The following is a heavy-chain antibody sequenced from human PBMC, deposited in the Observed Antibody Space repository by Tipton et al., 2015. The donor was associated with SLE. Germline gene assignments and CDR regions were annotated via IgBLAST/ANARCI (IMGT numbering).Heavy chain of an antibody. CDR1: GGSVSSSGYY. Sequence: TLSLTCTVSGGSVSSSGYYWAWIRQPPGKGLEWIGYIYYSGSTNYNPSLKSRVTISVDTSKNQFSLKLSSVTAADTAVYYCARSPRGGGYYPYYFDYWGQGTLVTVSS. V-gene: IGHV4-61*08. CDR3: ARSPRGGGYYPYYFDY. D-gene: IGHD3-3*01. CDR2: IYYSGST. J-gene: IGHJ4*02.